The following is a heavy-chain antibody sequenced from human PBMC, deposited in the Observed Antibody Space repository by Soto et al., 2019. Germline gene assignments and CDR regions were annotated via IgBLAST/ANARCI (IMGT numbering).Heavy chain of an antibody. D-gene: IGHD2-15*01. Sequence: QVQLQESGPGLVKPSQTLSLTCTVSGGPIRRRGYYWSWIRHRPGEGLEWIGFFYYSGITDYNPSLSSRVTISADTSRNQVFLNMYSVTAADTAVYYCASSGGTEGDWFDPWGQGTLVTVSS. CDR3: ASSGGTEGDWFDP. CDR1: GGPIRRRGYY. J-gene: IGHJ5*02. CDR2: FYYSGIT. V-gene: IGHV4-31*03.